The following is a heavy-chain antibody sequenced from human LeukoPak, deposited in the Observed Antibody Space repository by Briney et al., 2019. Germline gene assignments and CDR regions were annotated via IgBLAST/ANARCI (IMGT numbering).Heavy chain of an antibody. V-gene: IGHV1-24*01. D-gene: IGHD6-13*01. CDR2: FDPEDGET. CDR3: ATPGIAAASANYYYMDV. Sequence: ASVKVSCKVSGYTLADLSMHWVRQAPGKGLEWMGGFDPEDGETIYAQKFQGRVTMTEDTSTDTAYMELSSLRSEDTAVYYRATPGIAAASANYYYMDVWGKGTTVTVSS. J-gene: IGHJ6*03. CDR1: GYTLADLS.